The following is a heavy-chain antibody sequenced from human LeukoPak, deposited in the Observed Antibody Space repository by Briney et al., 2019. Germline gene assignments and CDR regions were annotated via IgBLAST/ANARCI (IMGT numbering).Heavy chain of an antibody. J-gene: IGHJ6*02. CDR1: GFAFHAFD. CDR3: ATWAFYHGLDV. D-gene: IGHD1-26*01. CDR2: INIDGGKT. Sequence: GGSLRLSCAASGFAFHAFDMYWVRQAPGKGLEWVSRINIDGGKTSYADSVRGRLTISRDNSKNSLYLQMTSLRADDAAMYYCATWAFYHGLDVWGQGTTVTVSS. V-gene: IGHV3-43*02.